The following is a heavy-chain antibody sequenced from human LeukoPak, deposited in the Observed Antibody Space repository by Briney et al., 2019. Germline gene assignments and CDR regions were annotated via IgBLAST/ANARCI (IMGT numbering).Heavy chain of an antibody. V-gene: IGHV3-30*18. D-gene: IGHD3-10*01. CDR2: ISYDGSNK. CDR1: GFTFSSYG. Sequence: GRSLRLSCAASGFTFSSYGMHWVRQAPGKGLEWVAVISYDGSNKYYADSVKGRFTISRDNSKNTLYLQMNSLRAEDTAVYYCAKDQRLLWFGELLQWFDPWGQGTLVTVSS. CDR3: AKDQRLLWFGELLQWFDP. J-gene: IGHJ5*02.